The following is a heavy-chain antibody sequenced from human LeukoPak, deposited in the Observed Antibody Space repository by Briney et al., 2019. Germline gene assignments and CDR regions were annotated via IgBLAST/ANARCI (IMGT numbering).Heavy chain of an antibody. J-gene: IGHJ6*02. CDR3: ARLVGYCSSTSCYRYYYYGMDV. CDR2: INHSGST. CDR1: GGSFSGYY. D-gene: IGHD2-2*01. V-gene: IGHV4-34*01. Sequence: SETLSLTCAVYGGSFSGYYWSWIRQPPGKGLEWIGEINHSGSTSYNPSLKSRVTISVDTSKNQFSLKLSSVTAADTAVYYCARLVGYCSSTSCYRYYYYGMDVWGQGTTVTVSS.